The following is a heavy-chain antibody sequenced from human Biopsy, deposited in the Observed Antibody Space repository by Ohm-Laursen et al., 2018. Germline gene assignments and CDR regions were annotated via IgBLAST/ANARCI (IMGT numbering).Heavy chain of an antibody. CDR3: ARLAQIYGDSPFDP. CDR1: GYTFITYY. CDR2: IIPLFGAP. Sequence: GSSVKVSCKAFGYTFITYYVNWVRQAPGQGLEWMGGIIPLFGAPNYAQKFQGRLTITADESKSTTYMELSSLRSEDTAVYYCARLAQIYGDSPFDPWGQGTLVTVSS. J-gene: IGHJ5*02. D-gene: IGHD4-17*01. V-gene: IGHV1-69*01.